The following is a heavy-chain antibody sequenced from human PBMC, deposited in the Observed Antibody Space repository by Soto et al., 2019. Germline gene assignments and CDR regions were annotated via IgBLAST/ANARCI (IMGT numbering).Heavy chain of an antibody. V-gene: IGHV3-23*01. Sequence: PGGSLRLSXAASGFTFSSYAMSWVRQAPGKGLEWVSAISGSGGSTYYADSVKGRFTISRDNSKNTLYLQMNSLRAEDTAVYYCAKSHEFGVVILYYFDYWGQGTLVTVSS. D-gene: IGHD3-3*01. J-gene: IGHJ4*02. CDR1: GFTFSSYA. CDR3: AKSHEFGVVILYYFDY. CDR2: ISGSGGST.